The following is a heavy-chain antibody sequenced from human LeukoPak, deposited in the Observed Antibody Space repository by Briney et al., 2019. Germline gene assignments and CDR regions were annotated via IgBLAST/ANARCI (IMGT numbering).Heavy chain of an antibody. J-gene: IGHJ4*02. V-gene: IGHV3-48*01. D-gene: IGHD6-19*01. Sequence: GGPLRLSCAASGFTVSSNYMSWVRQAPGKGLEWVSYISSSSSTIYYADSVRGRFTISRDKTKDLLHLQMSSLRAEDTAVYYCARVRKNGWDFDHWGQGTLVTVSS. CDR1: GFTVSSNY. CDR2: ISSSSSTI. CDR3: ARVRKNGWDFDH.